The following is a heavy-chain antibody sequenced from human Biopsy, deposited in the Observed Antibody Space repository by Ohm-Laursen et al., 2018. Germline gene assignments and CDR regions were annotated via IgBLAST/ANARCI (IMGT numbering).Heavy chain of an antibody. CDR3: ARVAGGYAYYYGMDV. V-gene: IGHV4-59*04. CDR2: IYYDGIT. CDR1: GGSISSDY. D-gene: IGHD5-12*01. Sequence: PPGTLSLTCPVSGGSISSDYWSWIRQPPGKGLEWIGNIYYDGITYYNPSLKSRVAMSVDTSKNQFSLRLTSVTAADTAVYYCARVAGGYAYYYGMDVWGQGTTVIVSS. J-gene: IGHJ6*02.